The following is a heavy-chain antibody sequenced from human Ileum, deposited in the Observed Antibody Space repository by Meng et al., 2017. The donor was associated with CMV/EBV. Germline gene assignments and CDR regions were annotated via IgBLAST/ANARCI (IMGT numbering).Heavy chain of an antibody. CDR1: GYTFTNFL. CDR3: ARDLAPWGLQLVFDP. V-gene: IGHV1-18*01. CDR2: ISPYNGNT. D-gene: IGHD6-13*01. J-gene: IGHJ5*02. Sequence: ASVKVSCKASGYTFTNFLISWVRQAPGQGLDWMGWISPYNGNTKYAQKFQGRVTMTTDTSTTTAHMELRSLTSDDTAVYYCARDLAPWGLQLVFDPWGQGTLVTVSS.